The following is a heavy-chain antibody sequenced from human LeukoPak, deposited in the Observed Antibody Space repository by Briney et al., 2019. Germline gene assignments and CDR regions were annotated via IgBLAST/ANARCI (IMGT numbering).Heavy chain of an antibody. Sequence: ASVTVSFTASGYTFTCYYMHWVRQAPGQGHEWMGWINPNRGGTNYAQKFQGRVTMTRDTSISTAYMELSRLRSDDTAVYYCARRGQYSSNDYWGQGTLVTVSS. CDR2: INPNRGGT. CDR1: GYTFTCYY. D-gene: IGHD6-19*01. V-gene: IGHV1-2*02. CDR3: ARRGQYSSNDY. J-gene: IGHJ4*02.